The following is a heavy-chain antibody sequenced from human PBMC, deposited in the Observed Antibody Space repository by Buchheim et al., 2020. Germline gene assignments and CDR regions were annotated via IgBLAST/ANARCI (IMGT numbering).Heavy chain of an antibody. CDR3: AGRYHHDSSRRFDP. V-gene: IGHV4-61*02. Sequence: QVQLQESGPGLVKPSQTLSLTCTASGGSISSGTYYWIWIRQPAGKGLEWIGRIYASGSTNYNPSLKSRVTISVGTSKNQFSLMLTSVTAAETAVYDSAGRYHHDSSRRFDPWGQGTL. CDR1: GGSISSGTYY. CDR2: IYASGST. D-gene: IGHD3-22*01. J-gene: IGHJ5*02.